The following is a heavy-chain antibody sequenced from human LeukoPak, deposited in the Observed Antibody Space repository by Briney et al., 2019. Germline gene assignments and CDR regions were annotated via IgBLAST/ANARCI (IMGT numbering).Heavy chain of an antibody. CDR2: IYYSGST. D-gene: IGHD2-2*01. CDR1: GGSISSYY. J-gene: IGHJ6*02. Sequence: SDTLSLTCTVSGGSISSYYWSWIRQPPGKGLEWIGYIYYSGSTNYNPSLKSRVTISVDTSKNQFSLKLSSVTAADTAVYYCARVQVVPAATRDYYYYYGMDVWGQGTTVTVSS. CDR3: ARVQVVPAATRDYYYYYGMDV. V-gene: IGHV4-59*07.